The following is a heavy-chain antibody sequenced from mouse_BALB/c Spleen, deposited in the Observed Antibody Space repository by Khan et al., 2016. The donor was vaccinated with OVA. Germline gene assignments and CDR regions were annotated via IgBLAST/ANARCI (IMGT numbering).Heavy chain of an antibody. CDR2: ISTHYGDA. Sequence: HVQLQQSGAELVRPGVSVKISCKGSGYTFTDYAMHWVKQSHAKSLEWIGVISTHYGDASYNQKFKGKATMTVDKSSSTAYMELARLTSEDSASYYCARGSGEYRFGYWGQGTLVTVSA. CDR3: ARGSGEYRFGY. CDR1: GYTFTDYA. D-gene: IGHD1-3*01. V-gene: IGHV1S137*01. J-gene: IGHJ3*01.